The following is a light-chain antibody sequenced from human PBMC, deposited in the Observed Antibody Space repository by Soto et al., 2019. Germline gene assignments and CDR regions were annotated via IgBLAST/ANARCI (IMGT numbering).Light chain of an antibody. CDR2: EVS. J-gene: IGLJ3*02. Sequence: QSALTQPASVSGSPGQSITISCTGTSSDVGGYNYVSWYQQHPGKAPKLMIYEVSNRPSGVSNRFSGSKSGNTASLTISGLQAEDEADYYYSSYTSSSTLPWVFGGGTKVTVL. CDR3: SSYTSSSTLPWV. CDR1: SSDVGGYNY. V-gene: IGLV2-14*01.